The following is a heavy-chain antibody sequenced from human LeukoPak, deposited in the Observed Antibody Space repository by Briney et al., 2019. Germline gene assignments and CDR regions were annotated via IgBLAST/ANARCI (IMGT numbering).Heavy chain of an antibody. CDR3: AKGQYSSGFSYNWFDP. V-gene: IGHV3-53*01. J-gene: IGHJ5*02. Sequence: GGSLRLSCAASGFTVSSNYMSWVRQAPGKGLEWVSVIYSGGSTYYADSVKGRFTISRDNSKNTLYLQMNSLRAEDTAVYYCAKGQYSSGFSYNWFDPWGQGTLVTVSS. D-gene: IGHD6-19*01. CDR1: GFTVSSNY. CDR2: IYSGGST.